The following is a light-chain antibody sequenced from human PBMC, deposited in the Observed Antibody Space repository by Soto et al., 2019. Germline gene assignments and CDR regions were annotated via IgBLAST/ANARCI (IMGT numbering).Light chain of an antibody. J-gene: IGLJ3*02. V-gene: IGLV2-23*02. Sequence: QSALTQPASVSGSPGQSITISCSGTTSDVGGYDVVSWYQQHPGKAPKLMIFEVNQRPSGVSDRFSGSKSGNTASLTISGLQAGDEADYYCCSFAGSSTFWVLRGGTK. CDR1: TSDVGGYDV. CDR2: EVN. CDR3: CSFAGSSTFWV.